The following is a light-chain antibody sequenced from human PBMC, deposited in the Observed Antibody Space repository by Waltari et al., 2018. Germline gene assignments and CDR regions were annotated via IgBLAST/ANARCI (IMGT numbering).Light chain of an antibody. CDR2: KGS. Sequence: SDALTQPPSVSVSPGQTARITCSGDALPKRYAYWYQQKPGQAPVLMIFKGSERPSGIPERFSGSSSGTLGTLTLSGVQAEDEADYYCQSVDSTGSYVVFGGGTKLTVL. J-gene: IGLJ2*01. CDR1: ALPKRY. V-gene: IGLV3-25*03. CDR3: QSVDSTGSYVV.